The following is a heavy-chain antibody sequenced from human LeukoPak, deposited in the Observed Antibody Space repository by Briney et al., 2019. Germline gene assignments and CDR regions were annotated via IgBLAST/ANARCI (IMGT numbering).Heavy chain of an antibody. J-gene: IGHJ4*02. CDR1: GFTFSSYG. CDR3: TRERKSGIAAFDY. CDR2: IWYDGINK. D-gene: IGHD6-13*01. V-gene: IGHV3-33*01. Sequence: PGGSLRLSCAASGFTFSSYGMHWVRQAPGKGLEWVAVIWYDGINKFHADSVKGRFTISRDNSKNTVYLQMNSPRAEDTAVYYCTRERKSGIAAFDYWGQGTLVTVSS.